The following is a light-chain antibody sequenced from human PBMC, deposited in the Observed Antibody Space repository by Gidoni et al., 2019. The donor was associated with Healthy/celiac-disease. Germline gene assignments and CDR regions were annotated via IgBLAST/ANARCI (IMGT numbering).Light chain of an antibody. CDR1: QDLSNY. Sequence: DIQMTQSPSSLSASVGDRVTITCQASQDLSNYLNWYQQKPGKAPKLLIYDASNLETGFPSRFSGSGSGTDFTFTISSLQPEDIATYYCHQYDNLLLITFXQXTRLEIK. CDR2: DAS. V-gene: IGKV1-33*01. CDR3: HQYDNLLLIT. J-gene: IGKJ5*01.